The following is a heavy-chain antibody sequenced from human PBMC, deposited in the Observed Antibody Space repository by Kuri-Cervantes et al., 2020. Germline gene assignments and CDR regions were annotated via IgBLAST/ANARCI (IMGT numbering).Heavy chain of an antibody. CDR1: GFTFSDYY. CDR3: AKDADYDILTGPTPGFDY. Sequence: SLKISCAASGFTFSDYYMSWIRQAPGKGLEWVSGISWNSGSIGYADSVKGRFTISRDNAKNSLYLQMNSLRAEDTALYYCAKDADYDILTGPTPGFDYWGQGTLVTVSS. D-gene: IGHD3-9*01. V-gene: IGHV3-9*01. CDR2: ISWNSGSI. J-gene: IGHJ4*02.